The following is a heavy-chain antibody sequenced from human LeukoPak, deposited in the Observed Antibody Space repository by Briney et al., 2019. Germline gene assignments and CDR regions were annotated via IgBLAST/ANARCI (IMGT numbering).Heavy chain of an antibody. V-gene: IGHV1-2*06. CDR1: GYTFAGYY. Sequence: ASVKVSSKASGYTFAGYYMHWVRQAPGQGLEWMGRINPNNGGTNCAQKFQGRVTMTGDTSISTAYMELSSLRSDDTAVYYCARESGSYHGNDYWGQGTLVTVSS. J-gene: IGHJ4*02. D-gene: IGHD1-26*01. CDR3: ARESGSYHGNDY. CDR2: INPNNGGT.